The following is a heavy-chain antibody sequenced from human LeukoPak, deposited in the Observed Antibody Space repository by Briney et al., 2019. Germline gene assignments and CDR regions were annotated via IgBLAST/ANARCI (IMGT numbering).Heavy chain of an antibody. CDR1: GGSISSLY. CDR3: AIHRAYSSSSPFDY. Sequence: SETLSLTCSVSGGSISSLYWSWIRQPPGKGLEWIGYIYYTGSTNYNPSLKSRVTIFVDMSKNQFSLRLSSVTAADTALYYCAIHRAYSSSSPFDYWGQGTLVTVSS. J-gene: IGHJ4*02. CDR2: IYYTGST. V-gene: IGHV4-59*08. D-gene: IGHD6-6*01.